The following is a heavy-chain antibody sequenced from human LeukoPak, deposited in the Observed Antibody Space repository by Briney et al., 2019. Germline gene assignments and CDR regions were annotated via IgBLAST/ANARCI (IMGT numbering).Heavy chain of an antibody. CDR3: ARVGYYESSGYYEY. CDR1: GYTLTDYS. D-gene: IGHD3-22*01. J-gene: IGHJ4*02. Sequence: ASVKVSCKASGYTLTDYSIHWVRQAPGQGLEWMGRINPNNGGTNYAQKFQGRVTMTRDTSISTVYMELSRLRSDDTAVYYCARVGYYESSGYYEYWGQGTLVTVSS. CDR2: INPNNGGT. V-gene: IGHV1-2*06.